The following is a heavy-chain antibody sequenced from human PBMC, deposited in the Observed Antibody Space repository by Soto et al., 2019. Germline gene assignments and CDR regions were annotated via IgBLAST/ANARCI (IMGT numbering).Heavy chain of an antibody. CDR1: GGTFSTYT. CDR3: ARRYCISTSCHYYGMDV. V-gene: IGHV1-69*12. Sequence: QVQLVQSGAEVKKPGSSVKVSCKASGGTFSTYTINWVRQAPGQGLEWMGGIIPMFGTANYAQKFQGRVTITADASTSTAYMELSSLRSDDTAVYYCARRYCISTSCHYYGMDVWGQGTTVTVSS. D-gene: IGHD2-2*01. CDR2: IIPMFGTA. J-gene: IGHJ6*02.